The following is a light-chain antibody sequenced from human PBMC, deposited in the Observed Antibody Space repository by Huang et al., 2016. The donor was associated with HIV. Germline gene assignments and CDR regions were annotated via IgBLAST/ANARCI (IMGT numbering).Light chain of an antibody. CDR3: MQALQSPYT. CDR1: QSLLDSNGFNY. J-gene: IGKJ2*01. CDR2: LGS. Sequence: DIVMTQSPFSPPVTPGEPASISCRSNQSLLDSNGFNYLDWYLQKPGQSPQLLIFLGSNRASGVPDRFSGSGSGTDFKRKISRVEADDVGVYYCMQALQSPYTFGQGTKLEIK. V-gene: IGKV2-28*01.